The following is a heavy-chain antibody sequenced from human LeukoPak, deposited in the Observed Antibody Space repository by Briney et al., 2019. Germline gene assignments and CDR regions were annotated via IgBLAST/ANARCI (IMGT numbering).Heavy chain of an antibody. Sequence: ASVKISCKVSGYTLTELSMHWVRQAPGKGLEWMGGFDPEDGETIYAQKFQGRVTMTEDTSTDTAYMELSSLRSEDTAVYYCATGQGYRYSSSWSFDYWGQGTLVTVSS. J-gene: IGHJ4*02. V-gene: IGHV1-24*01. CDR2: FDPEDGET. CDR3: ATGQGYRYSSSWSFDY. D-gene: IGHD6-13*01. CDR1: GYTLTELS.